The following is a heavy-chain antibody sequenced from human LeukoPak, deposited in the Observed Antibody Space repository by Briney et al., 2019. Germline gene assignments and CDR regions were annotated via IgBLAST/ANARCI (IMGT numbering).Heavy chain of an antibody. Sequence: ASVTVSCKASGYTFTSYDMNWLRQAAGQGLDGLGCMNPNSGNTGYAQKFQGRVTMTTNTSISTAYMEVSGLRSEVTAVDYCARGSSYYTFVYWGQGTLVTVSS. CDR2: MNPNSGNT. CDR1: GYTFTSYD. CDR3: ARGSSYYTFVY. D-gene: IGHD3-10*01. J-gene: IGHJ4*02. V-gene: IGHV1-8*02.